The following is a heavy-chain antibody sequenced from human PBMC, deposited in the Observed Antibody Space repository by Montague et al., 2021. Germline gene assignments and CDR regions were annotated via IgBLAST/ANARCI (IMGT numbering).Heavy chain of an antibody. CDR1: SDSINGWY. D-gene: IGHD3-22*01. V-gene: IGHV4-59*01. CDR2: VFYSGAT. J-gene: IGHJ4*02. Sequence: SETLSLTCSVSSDSINGWYWSWIRQPPGKGLEWIGSVFYSGATNYNPSLKSRVTMSADTSKNQVSLKVNSVTAADTAVYYCARQGFYESGGFLIWGLGTLVTGSS. CDR3: ARQGFYESGGFLI.